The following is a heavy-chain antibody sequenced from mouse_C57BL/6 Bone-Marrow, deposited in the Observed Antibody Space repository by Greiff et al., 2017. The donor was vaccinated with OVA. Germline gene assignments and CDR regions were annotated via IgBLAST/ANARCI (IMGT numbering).Heavy chain of an antibody. Sequence: QVQLQQSGAELARPGASVKLSCKASGYTFTSYGISWVKQRPGQGLEWIGEIYPRSGNTYYNEKFKGKATLTADKSSSTAYMELRSLTSEDSAVYFCARRGDGYYFDYWGQGTTLTVSS. CDR3: ARRGDGYYFDY. CDR2: IYPRSGNT. J-gene: IGHJ2*01. D-gene: IGHD2-13*01. CDR1: GYTFTSYG. V-gene: IGHV1-81*01.